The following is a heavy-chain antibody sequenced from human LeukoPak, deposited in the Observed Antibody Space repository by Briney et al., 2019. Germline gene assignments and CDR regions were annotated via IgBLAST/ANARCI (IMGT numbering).Heavy chain of an antibody. J-gene: IGHJ1*01. CDR3: ARDTYGSGSPRHFQH. Sequence: PSQTLSLTCTVSGGSISSGSYYWSWIRQPAGKGLEWIGRIYTSGSTNYNPSLKSRVTISVDTSKNQFSLKLSSVTAADTAVYYCARDTYGSGSPRHFQHWGQGTLVTVSS. V-gene: IGHV4-61*02. D-gene: IGHD3-10*01. CDR2: IYTSGST. CDR1: GGSISSGSYY.